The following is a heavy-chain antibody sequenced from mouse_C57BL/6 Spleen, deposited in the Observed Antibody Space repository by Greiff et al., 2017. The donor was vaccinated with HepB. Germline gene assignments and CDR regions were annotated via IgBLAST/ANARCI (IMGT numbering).Heavy chain of an antibody. J-gene: IGHJ2*01. D-gene: IGHD2-4*01. V-gene: IGHV1-61*01. CDR3: ARSGYYDYFDY. CDR1: GYTFTSYW. CDR2: IYPSDSET. Sequence: QVQLQQPGAELVRPGSSVKLSCKASGYTFTSYWMDWVKQRPGQGLEWIGNIYPSDSETHYNQKFKDKATLTVDKSSSTAYMQLSSLTSEDSAVYYCARSGYYDYFDYWGQGTTLTVAS.